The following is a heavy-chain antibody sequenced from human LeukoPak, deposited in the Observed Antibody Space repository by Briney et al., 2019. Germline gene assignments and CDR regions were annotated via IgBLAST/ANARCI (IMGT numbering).Heavy chain of an antibody. D-gene: IGHD1-26*01. V-gene: IGHV4-34*01. CDR1: GVSFSGYY. CDR3: ASCPVGATDY. CDR2: INHSGST. Sequence: PSETLSLTCAVYGVSFSGYYWSWIRQPPGKGLEWIGEINHSGSTNYNPSLKSRVTISVDTSKNQFSLKLSSVTAADTAVYYCASCPVGATDYWGQGTLVTVSS. J-gene: IGHJ4*02.